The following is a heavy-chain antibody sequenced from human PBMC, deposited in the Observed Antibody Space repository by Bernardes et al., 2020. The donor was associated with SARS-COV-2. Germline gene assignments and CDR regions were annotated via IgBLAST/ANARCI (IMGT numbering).Heavy chain of an antibody. Sequence: GESLQISCKGSGYSFTSYWIGWVRQMPGKGLEWMGIVYPSDSDTRYSPSFQGQVTISADKSTSTAYLQWSSLKASDTAMYYCGRHARSYVHQYYYGMDVWGQGTTVTVSS. J-gene: IGHJ6*02. CDR2: VYPSDSDT. CDR3: GRHARSYVHQYYYGMDV. CDR1: GYSFTSYW. V-gene: IGHV5-51*01. D-gene: IGHD3-16*01.